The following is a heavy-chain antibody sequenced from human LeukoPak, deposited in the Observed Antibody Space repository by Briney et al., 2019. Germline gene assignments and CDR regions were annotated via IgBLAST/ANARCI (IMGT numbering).Heavy chain of an antibody. J-gene: IGHJ4*02. CDR1: GFTFSSYW. V-gene: IGHV3-7*01. Sequence: GSLRLSCVASGFTFSSYWMTWVRQAPGKGLEWVANIKQDGSGKYYVDSVKGRFTISRDNAKNSLYLQMNSLRAEDTAIYYCARGGRPDYWGQGTLVTVSS. CDR3: ARGGRPDY. CDR2: IKQDGSGK. D-gene: IGHD3-16*01.